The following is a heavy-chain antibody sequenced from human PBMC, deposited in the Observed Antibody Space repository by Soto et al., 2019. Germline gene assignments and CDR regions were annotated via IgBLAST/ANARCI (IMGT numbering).Heavy chain of an antibody. CDR3: AHSQETNGGTDY. CDR1: GFSLSTSGVG. CDR2: IYWDDDK. Sequence: QITLKESGPTLVKPTQTLTLTCTFSGFSLSTSGVGVGWIRQPPGKALEWLALIYWDDDKRYNPSLKSRLTITKDTSKNQVVLTMTNMDPVDTAKYYCAHSQETNGGTDYWCQGTLVTVSS. V-gene: IGHV2-5*02. J-gene: IGHJ4*02.